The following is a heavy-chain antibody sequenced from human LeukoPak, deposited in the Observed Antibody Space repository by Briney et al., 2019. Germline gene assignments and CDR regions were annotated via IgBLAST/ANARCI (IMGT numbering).Heavy chain of an antibody. J-gene: IGHJ4*02. CDR1: GGTFINFA. Sequence: SVKVSCKASGGTFINFAFSWVRQAPGQGLQWVGRIIPIVDVTSYAQNFKGRVTITADESTATAYMELSSLRSEDTAVYYCAREMGDREFYFDYWGQGTLVTVSS. D-gene: IGHD3-10*01. CDR2: IIPIVDVT. CDR3: AREMGDREFYFDY. V-gene: IGHV1-69*04.